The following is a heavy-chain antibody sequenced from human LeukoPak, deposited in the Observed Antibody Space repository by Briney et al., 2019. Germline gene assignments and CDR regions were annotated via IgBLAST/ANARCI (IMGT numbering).Heavy chain of an antibody. D-gene: IGHD6-6*01. J-gene: IGHJ4*02. V-gene: IGHV3-48*04. CDR1: GFTFSRYS. CDR2: ISSSSTTI. CDR3: ARDGGIAARQRGYFFDY. Sequence: GGSLRLSCAASGFTFSRYSMNWVRQAPGKGLEWVSYISSSSTTIYYADSVKGRFTISRDNAKNSLYLQMNSLRAEDTAVYYCARDGGIAARQRGYFFDYWGQGTLVTVSS.